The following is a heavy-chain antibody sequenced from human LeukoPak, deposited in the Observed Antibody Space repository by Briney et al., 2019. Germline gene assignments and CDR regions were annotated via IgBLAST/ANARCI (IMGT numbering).Heavy chain of an antibody. D-gene: IGHD2-2*01. J-gene: IGHJ4*02. CDR2: IIPIFGTA. Sequence: ASVKVSCKASGGTFSSYAISWVRQAPGQGLEWMGGIIPIFGTANYAQKFQGRVTMTRDTSISTAYMELSRLRSDDTAVYYCARRGGRSDCSSTSCYVYWGQGTLVTVSS. CDR3: ARRGGRSDCSSTSCYVY. V-gene: IGHV1-69*05. CDR1: GGTFSSYA.